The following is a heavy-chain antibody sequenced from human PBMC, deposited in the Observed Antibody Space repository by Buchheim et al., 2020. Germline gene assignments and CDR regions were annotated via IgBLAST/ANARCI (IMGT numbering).Heavy chain of an antibody. J-gene: IGHJ4*02. D-gene: IGHD2-8*01. CDR3: ARTHGH. V-gene: IGHV1-46*01. CDR1: GYTLTSYY. CDR2: IQPGAGRT. Sequence: QVQLVQSGAEVKKPGASVKVSCQASGYTLTSYYIHWVRQAPGQGREWMGVIQPGAGRTTYAQKCQGRVTVTRDTSTPTVYMDLSSLRSEDTAVYYCARTHGHWGQGTL.